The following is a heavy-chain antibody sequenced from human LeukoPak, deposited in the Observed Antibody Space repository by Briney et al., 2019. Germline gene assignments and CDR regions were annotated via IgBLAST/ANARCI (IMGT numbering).Heavy chain of an antibody. CDR3: ARDLPDY. J-gene: IGHJ4*02. V-gene: IGHV3-7*01. CDR1: GFTFSSYW. CDR2: INQNGSEK. Sequence: PGGSLRLSCAASGFTFSSYWMSWVRQAPGKGLEWVANINQNGSEKYYADSVKGRFTISRDDPKNSLYLQMNSLRAEDTAIYYCARDLPDYWGRGTLVTVYS.